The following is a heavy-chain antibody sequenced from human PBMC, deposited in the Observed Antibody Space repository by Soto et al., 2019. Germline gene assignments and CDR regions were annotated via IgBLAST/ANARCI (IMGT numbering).Heavy chain of an antibody. J-gene: IGHJ6*02. Sequence: QVQLVQSGAEVKKPGSSVKVSCKASGGTFSNYAISWVRQAPGQGLEWMGGLIPIFGTPDYAQKFQGRVTITAVGCTSTAYMEQSSPRSDDTAVYYCASQLTGGSYDYGMDVWGQGTTVTVSS. CDR3: ASQLTGGSYDYGMDV. V-gene: IGHV1-69*12. CDR1: GGTFSNYA. CDR2: LIPIFGTP. D-gene: IGHD7-27*01.